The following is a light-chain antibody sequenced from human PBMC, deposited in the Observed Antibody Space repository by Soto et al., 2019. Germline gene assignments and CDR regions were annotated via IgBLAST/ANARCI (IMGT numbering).Light chain of an antibody. V-gene: IGKV1-5*03. Sequence: DLQMTQSPSTLSGSVGDRVTITCRASQTISSWLAWYQQKPGKAPKLLIYKASTLKSGVPSRFSGSGSGTEFTLTISSLQPDDFATDYGQHYNSYSEAFGQGTKVELK. CDR1: QTISSW. J-gene: IGKJ1*01. CDR2: KAS. CDR3: QHYNSYSEA.